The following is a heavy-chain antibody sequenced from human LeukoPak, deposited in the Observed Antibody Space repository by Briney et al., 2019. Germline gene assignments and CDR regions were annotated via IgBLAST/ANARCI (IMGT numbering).Heavy chain of an antibody. CDR3: ARADLAALTFFDY. J-gene: IGHJ4*02. D-gene: IGHD6-6*01. V-gene: IGHV4-39*07. CDR1: GGSISSSSYY. CDR2: IYYSGST. Sequence: SETLSLTCTVSGGSISSSSYYWGWIRQPPGKGLEWIGSIYYSGSTYYNPSLKSRVTISVDTSKNQFSLKLSSVTAADTAVYYCARADLAALTFFDYWGQGTLVTVSS.